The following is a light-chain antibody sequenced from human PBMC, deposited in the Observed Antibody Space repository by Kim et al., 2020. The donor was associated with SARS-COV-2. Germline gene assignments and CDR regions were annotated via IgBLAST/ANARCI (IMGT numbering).Light chain of an antibody. Sequence: VAARVTITGRASQSIVISLAWYHPRPGKAPMLLIYQPSSLEIEVPLRFTDSGSGTEFTLTITTLQPDDFATYYCQHFRIHCAFGQGAKVDI. V-gene: IGKV1-5*03. CDR1: QSIVIS. J-gene: IGKJ1*01. CDR2: QPS. CDR3: QHFRIHCA.